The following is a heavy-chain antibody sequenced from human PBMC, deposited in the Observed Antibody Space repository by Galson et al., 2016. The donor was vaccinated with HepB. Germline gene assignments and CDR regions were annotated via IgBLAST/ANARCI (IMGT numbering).Heavy chain of an antibody. CDR2: IYDGGTT. D-gene: IGHD6-13*01. CDR1: GFTVSRNY. CDR3: ATLSVAVAGADY. Sequence: SLRLSCAASGFTVSRNYMSWVRQAPGRGLEWVSVIYDGGTTFYADSVKGRFTLSRDIAKNSLYLQMNSVRGEDKAVYYCATLSVAVAGADYWGQGTLVTVSS. J-gene: IGHJ4*02. V-gene: IGHV3-66*01.